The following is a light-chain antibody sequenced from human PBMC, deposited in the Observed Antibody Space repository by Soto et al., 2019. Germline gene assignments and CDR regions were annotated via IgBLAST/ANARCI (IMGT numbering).Light chain of an antibody. CDR1: SSNIGAGYD. J-gene: IGLJ2*01. Sequence: VLTQPPSVSGAPGQRVTISCTGSSSNIGAGYDVHWYQQLPGTAPKLLIYGNSNRPSGVPDRFSGSKSGTSASLAITGHQAEDEADYYCQSYDSSMSGSVFGGGTKLTVL. CDR3: QSYDSSMSGSV. CDR2: GNS. V-gene: IGLV1-40*01.